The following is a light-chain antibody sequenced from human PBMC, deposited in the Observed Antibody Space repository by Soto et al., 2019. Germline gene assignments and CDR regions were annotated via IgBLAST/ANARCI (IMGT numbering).Light chain of an antibody. Sequence: DLQMTPSPSSLSASVGDRVTISCRASQGIIDYLAWYQQKPGKPPKLLLYAASTLQSGVPSRFSGSGAGTDFTLTISDLQPEDVATYFCQKYNTAPQTFGPGTKVEIK. CDR2: AAS. J-gene: IGKJ1*01. CDR3: QKYNTAPQT. CDR1: QGIIDY. V-gene: IGKV1-27*01.